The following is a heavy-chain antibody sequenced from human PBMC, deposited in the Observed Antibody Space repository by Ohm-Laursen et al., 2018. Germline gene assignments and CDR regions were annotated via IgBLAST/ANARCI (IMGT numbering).Heavy chain of an antibody. V-gene: IGHV4-34*01. CDR2: INHSGST. Sequence: SDTLSLTCAVYGGSFSGYYWSWIRQPPGKGLEWIGEINHSGSTNYNPSLKSRVAISVDTSKNQFSLKLSSVTAADTAVYYCARGRGMYYYYGMDVWGQGTTVTVS. CDR1: GGSFSGYY. CDR3: ARGRGMYYYYGMDV. J-gene: IGHJ6*02.